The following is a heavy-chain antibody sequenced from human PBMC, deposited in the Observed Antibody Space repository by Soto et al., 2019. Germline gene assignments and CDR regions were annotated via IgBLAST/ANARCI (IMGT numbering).Heavy chain of an antibody. J-gene: IGHJ6*02. D-gene: IGHD3-22*01. CDR2: ISAYNGNT. CDR1: GYTFTSYG. V-gene: IGHV1-18*04. Sequence: ASVKVSCKASGYTFTSYGTSWERQAPGQGLEWMGWISAYNGNTNYAQKLQGRVTMTTDTSTSTAYMELRSLRSDDTAVYYCASTLRSNYYDSRGPSLDVWGHGTTVTYSS. CDR3: ASTLRSNYYDSRGPSLDV.